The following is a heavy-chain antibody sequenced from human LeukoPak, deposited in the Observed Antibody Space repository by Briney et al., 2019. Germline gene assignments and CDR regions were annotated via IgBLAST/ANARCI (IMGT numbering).Heavy chain of an antibody. CDR3: ARVSGAAAAYGYFDY. CDR1: GFTFSSYS. CDR2: ISSSSSYI. J-gene: IGHJ4*02. Sequence: PGGSLRLSCAASGFTFSSYSMNWVRQAPGKGLEWVSSISSSSSYIYYADSVKGRFTISRDNAKNSLYLQMNSLRAEDTAVYYCARVSGAAAAYGYFDYWGQGTLVTVSS. V-gene: IGHV3-21*01. D-gene: IGHD6-13*01.